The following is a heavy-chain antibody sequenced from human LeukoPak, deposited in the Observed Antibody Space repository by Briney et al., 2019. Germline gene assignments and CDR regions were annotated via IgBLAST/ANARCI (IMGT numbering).Heavy chain of an antibody. CDR1: GYTFTSYD. Sequence: GASVKVSCKASGYTFTSYDINWVRQATGQGLEWMGCMNPNSGNTGYAQKFQGRVTMTRNTSISTAYMELSSLRSEDTAVYYCARLTGGSSGYYPQVPWGQGTLVTVSS. CDR3: ARLTGGSSGYYPQVP. CDR2: MNPNSGNT. J-gene: IGHJ5*02. V-gene: IGHV1-8*01. D-gene: IGHD3-22*01.